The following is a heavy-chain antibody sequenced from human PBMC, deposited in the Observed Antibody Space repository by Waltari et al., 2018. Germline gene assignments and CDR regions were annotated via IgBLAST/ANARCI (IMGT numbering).Heavy chain of an antibody. CDR2: FDPEDGET. CDR1: GYTLTELS. J-gene: IGHJ6*02. Sequence: QVQLVQSGAEVKKPGASVKVSCKVSGYTLTELSMHWVRQAPGKGLEWMGGFDPEDGETIYAQKFQGRVTMTEDTSTDTAYMELSSLRSEDTAVYYCATEVLTTVTTGYYYYGMDVWGQGTTVTVSS. CDR3: ATEVLTTVTTGYYYYGMDV. D-gene: IGHD4-17*01. V-gene: IGHV1-24*01.